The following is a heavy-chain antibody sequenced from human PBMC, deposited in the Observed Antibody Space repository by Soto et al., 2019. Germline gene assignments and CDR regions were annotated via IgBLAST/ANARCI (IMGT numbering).Heavy chain of an antibody. CDR3: ARDQLYYNDISGRPLNAFDV. J-gene: IGHJ3*01. Sequence: GGSVRLSCAGSGFTFRNYGMNWVRQAPGKGLEWVSYIGIGSSTTYYADSVKGRFTISRDNAKNSLYLQRNSLRAEDTAVYYCARDQLYYNDISGRPLNAFDVWGQGTMVTVSS. D-gene: IGHD3-22*01. V-gene: IGHV3-48*01. CDR1: GFTFRNYG. CDR2: IGIGSSTT.